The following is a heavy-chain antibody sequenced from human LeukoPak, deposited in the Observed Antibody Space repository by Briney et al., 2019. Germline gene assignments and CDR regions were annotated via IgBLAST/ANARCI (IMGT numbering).Heavy chain of an antibody. Sequence: GSLRLSCAASGFTFSSFEMNWVRQAPGKGLEWVSYISDSGSTIYYADSVEGRFTISRDNAKNSLYLQMNSVRAEDTAVYFCARGYSSGSHFDSWGQGTLVTVSS. CDR1: GFTFSSFE. V-gene: IGHV3-48*03. CDR2: ISDSGSTI. J-gene: IGHJ4*02. D-gene: IGHD1-1*01. CDR3: ARGYSSGSHFDS.